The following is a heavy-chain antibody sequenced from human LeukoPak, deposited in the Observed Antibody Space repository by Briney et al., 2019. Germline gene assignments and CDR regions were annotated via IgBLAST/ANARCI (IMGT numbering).Heavy chain of an antibody. CDR2: INSDGSST. CDR1: GFTFSSYW. Sequence: PGGSLRLSCAASGFTFSSYWMHWVRQAPGKGLVWVSRINSDGSSTSYADSVKGRFTISRDNAKSTLYLQMNSLRAEDTAVYYCARGFFGGSYYYWGQGTLVTVSS. V-gene: IGHV3-74*01. CDR3: ARGFFGGSYYY. D-gene: IGHD1-26*01. J-gene: IGHJ4*02.